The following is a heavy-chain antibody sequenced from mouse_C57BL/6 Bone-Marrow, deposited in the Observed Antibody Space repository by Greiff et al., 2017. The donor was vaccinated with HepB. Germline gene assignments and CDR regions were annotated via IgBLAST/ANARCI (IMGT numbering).Heavy chain of an antibody. Sequence: QVQLKESGAELVRPGTSVKMSCKASGYTFTNYWIGWAKQRPGHGLEWIGDIYPGGGYTNYNEKFKGKATLTADKSSSTAYMQFSSLTSEDSALYYCARLRLTTVVGFDYWGQGTTLTVSS. CDR2: IYPGGGYT. CDR3: ARLRLTTVVGFDY. CDR1: GYTFTNYW. V-gene: IGHV1-63*01. D-gene: IGHD1-1*01. J-gene: IGHJ2*01.